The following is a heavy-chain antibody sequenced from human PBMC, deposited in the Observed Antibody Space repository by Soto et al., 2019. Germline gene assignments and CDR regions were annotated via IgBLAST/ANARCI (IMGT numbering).Heavy chain of an antibody. V-gene: IGHV3-23*01. CDR3: AKGSRGYRDYGMDV. CDR1: GFTFSSYA. D-gene: IGHD5-12*01. Sequence: EVQLLESGGGLVQPGGSLRLSCAASGFTFSSYAMSWVRQAPGKGLEWVSAISGSGGSTYYADSVKGRFTIARDNSKNTLYLQMNSLRAEDTAVYYCAKGSRGYRDYGMDVWGQGTTVTVSS. J-gene: IGHJ6*02. CDR2: ISGSGGST.